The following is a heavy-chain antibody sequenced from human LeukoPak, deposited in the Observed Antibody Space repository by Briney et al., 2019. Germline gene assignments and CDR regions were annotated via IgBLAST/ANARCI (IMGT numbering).Heavy chain of an antibody. V-gene: IGHV1-69*13. CDR2: IIPIFGTA. Sequence: GASVKVSCKASGYTFTSYAISWVRQAPGQGLEWMGGIIPIFGTANYAQKFQGRVTITADESTSTAYMELSSLRSEDTAVYYCARGLYSYTLNDAFDIWGQGTMVTVSS. J-gene: IGHJ3*02. D-gene: IGHD5-18*01. CDR3: ARGLYSYTLNDAFDI. CDR1: GYTFTSYA.